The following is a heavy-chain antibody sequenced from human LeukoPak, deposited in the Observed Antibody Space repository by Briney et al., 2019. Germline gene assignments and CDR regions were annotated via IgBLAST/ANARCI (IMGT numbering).Heavy chain of an antibody. Sequence: ASVTVSFKASGYTFTSYYMHWVRQAPGQGLEWMGIINPSGGSTSYAQKLQGRVTMTTDTSTSTAYMELRSLRSDDTAVYYCARDRGANGGFDYWGQGTLVTVSS. D-gene: IGHD1-26*01. V-gene: IGHV1-46*01. CDR1: GYTFTSYY. J-gene: IGHJ4*02. CDR2: INPSGGST. CDR3: ARDRGANGGFDY.